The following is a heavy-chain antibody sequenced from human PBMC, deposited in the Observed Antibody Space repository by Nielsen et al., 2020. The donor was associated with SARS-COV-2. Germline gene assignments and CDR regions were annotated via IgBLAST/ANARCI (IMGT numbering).Heavy chain of an antibody. J-gene: IGHJ2*01. CDR2: IYPGDSDT. Sequence: VRQMPGKGLEWMGIIYPGDSDTRYSPSFQGQVTISADKSISTAYLQWSSLKASDTAMYYCARRGEQQLVRGGNFDLWGRGTLVTVSS. V-gene: IGHV5-51*01. CDR3: ARRGEQQLVRGGNFDL. D-gene: IGHD6-13*01.